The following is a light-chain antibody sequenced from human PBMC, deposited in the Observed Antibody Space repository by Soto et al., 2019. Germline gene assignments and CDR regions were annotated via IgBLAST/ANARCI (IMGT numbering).Light chain of an antibody. CDR1: SSDVGDYNF. V-gene: IGLV2-14*01. J-gene: IGLJ2*01. CDR3: TSYASSSSVI. Sequence: QSALTQPASVSGSPGQSITISCTGTSSDVGDYNFVSWYQQYPGKVPKLMIYEVNHRPSGVSNRFSGSKSGNTASLTISGLQAEDEADYCCTSYASSSSVIFGGGTKVTVL. CDR2: EVN.